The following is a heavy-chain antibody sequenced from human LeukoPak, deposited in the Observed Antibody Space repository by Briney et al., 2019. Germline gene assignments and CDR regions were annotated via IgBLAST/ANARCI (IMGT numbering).Heavy chain of an antibody. CDR3: ARGAYDILTGYLQTFDH. J-gene: IGHJ4*02. V-gene: IGHV1-69*04. CDR1: GGTFSSYA. D-gene: IGHD3-9*01. CDR2: IIPILGIA. Sequence: SVKVSCKASGGTFSSYAISWVRQAPGQGLELMGRIIPILGIANYAQKFQGRVTITADKSTSTAYMELSSLRSEDTAVYYCARGAYDILTGYLQTFDHWGQGTLVTVSS.